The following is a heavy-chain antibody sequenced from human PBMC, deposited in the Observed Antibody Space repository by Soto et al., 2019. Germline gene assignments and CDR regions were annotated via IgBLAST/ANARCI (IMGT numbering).Heavy chain of an antibody. CDR3: ARGMVVTAILPFQH. Sequence: QVQLVESGGGVVQPGRSLRLSCAASGFTFSSYAISWVRQAPGQGLEWMGGIIPIFGTANYAQKFQGRVTITADESTSTAYMELSSLRSEDTAVYYCARGMVVTAILPFQHWGQGTLVTVSS. J-gene: IGHJ1*01. CDR1: GFTFSSYA. CDR2: IIPIFGTA. V-gene: IGHV1-69*01. D-gene: IGHD2-21*02.